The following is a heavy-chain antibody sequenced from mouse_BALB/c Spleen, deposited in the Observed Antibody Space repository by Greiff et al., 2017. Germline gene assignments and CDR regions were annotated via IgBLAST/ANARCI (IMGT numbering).Heavy chain of an antibody. CDR2: IYPSDSYT. Sequence: QVQLQQSGAELVRPGASVKLSCKASGYTFTSYWINWVKQRPGQGLEWIGNIYPSDSYTNYNQKFKDKATLTVDKSSSTAYMQLSSPTSEDSAVYYCTRSMIAYWGQGTLVTVSA. J-gene: IGHJ3*01. CDR1: GYTFTSYW. V-gene: IGHV1-69*02. D-gene: IGHD2-3*01. CDR3: TRSMIAY.